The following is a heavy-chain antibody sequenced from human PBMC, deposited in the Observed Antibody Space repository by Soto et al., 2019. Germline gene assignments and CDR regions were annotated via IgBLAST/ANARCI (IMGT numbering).Heavy chain of an antibody. Sequence: SVEVSSKASGYTFTSYGISWVRQAPGQGLEWMGWISAYNGNTNYAQKLQGRVTMTTDTSTSTAYMELRSLRSDDTAVYYYASESNDSNFEKLGEETLVTISS. CDR3: ASESNDSNFEK. D-gene: IGHD5-18*01. CDR2: ISAYNGNT. V-gene: IGHV1-18*01. CDR1: GYTFTSYG. J-gene: IGHJ4*02.